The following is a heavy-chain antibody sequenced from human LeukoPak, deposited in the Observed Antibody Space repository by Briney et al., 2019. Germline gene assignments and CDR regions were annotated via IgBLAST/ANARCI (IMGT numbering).Heavy chain of an antibody. CDR3: ATAGPYSGSHSPFDY. CDR1: GYTLTELS. D-gene: IGHD1-26*01. CDR2: FDPEDGET. Sequence: ASVKVSCKVSGYTLTELSMRWVRQAPGKGLEWMGGFDPEDGETIYAQKFQGRVTMTEDTSTDTAYMELSSLRSEDTAVYYCATAGPYSGSHSPFDYWGQGTLVTVSS. J-gene: IGHJ4*02. V-gene: IGHV1-24*01.